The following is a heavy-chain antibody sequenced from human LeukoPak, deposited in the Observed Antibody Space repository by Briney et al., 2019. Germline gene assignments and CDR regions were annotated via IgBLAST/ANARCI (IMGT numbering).Heavy chain of an antibody. CDR1: GGSISSHY. CDR3: ARGLGRQQPLDWFDP. CDR2: IYYSGST. D-gene: IGHD6-13*01. V-gene: IGHV4-59*11. Sequence: SETLSLTCTVSGGSISSHYWSWLRQPPGKGLEWIGYIYYSGSTNYNPSLKSRVTISVDTSKNQFSLKLSSVTAADTAVYYCARGLGRQQPLDWFDPWGQGTLVTVSS. J-gene: IGHJ5*02.